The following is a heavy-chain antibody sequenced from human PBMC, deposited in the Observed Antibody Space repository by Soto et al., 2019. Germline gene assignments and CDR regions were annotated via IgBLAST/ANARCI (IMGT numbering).Heavy chain of an antibody. D-gene: IGHD3-22*01. CDR2: ISYYGSNK. CDR1: GFTFSSYG. J-gene: IGHJ6*02. Sequence: GGSLRLSCAASGFTFSSYGMHWVRQAPGKGLEWVAVISYYGSNKYYADSVKGRFTISRDNSKNTLYLQMNSLRAEDTAVYYCAKSYYYDSSGYYQPGSRNYYYYGMDVWGQGTMVTVSS. CDR3: AKSYYYDSSGYYQPGSRNYYYYGMDV. V-gene: IGHV3-30*18.